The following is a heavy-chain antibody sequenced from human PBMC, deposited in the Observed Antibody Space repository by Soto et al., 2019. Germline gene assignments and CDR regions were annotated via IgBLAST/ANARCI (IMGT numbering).Heavy chain of an antibody. CDR2: IYYSGST. D-gene: IGHD1-20*01. Sequence: PLSHTYTVVDGYIVSFCCSWILKTPGKGLEWIGYIYYSGSTNYNPSLKSRVTISVDTSKNQFSLKPSSVTAADTAVYYCARAPFNWNDGAFDIWGQGTMVTGSS. V-gene: IGHV4-59*01. CDR3: ARAPFNWNDGAFDI. J-gene: IGHJ3*02. CDR1: DGYIVSFC.